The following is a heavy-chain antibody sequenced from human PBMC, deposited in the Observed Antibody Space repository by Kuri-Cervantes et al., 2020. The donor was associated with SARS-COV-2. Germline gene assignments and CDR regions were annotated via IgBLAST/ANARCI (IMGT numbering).Heavy chain of an antibody. Sequence: GESLKISCKGSGYSFTSYWISWVRQMPGKGLEWMGRIDPSDSYTNYSPSFQGHVTISADKSISTAHLQWSSLKASDTAMYYCARWECGGDCYWGGWFDPWGQGTLVTVSS. V-gene: IGHV5-10-1*01. CDR2: IDPSDSYT. J-gene: IGHJ5*02. CDR1: GYSFTSYW. CDR3: ARWECGGDCYWGGWFDP. D-gene: IGHD2-21*02.